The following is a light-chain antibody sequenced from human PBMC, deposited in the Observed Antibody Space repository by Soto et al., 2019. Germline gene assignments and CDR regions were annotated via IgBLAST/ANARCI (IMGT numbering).Light chain of an antibody. CDR2: GAT. Sequence: EMVMTQSPATLSVSPGERATLSCRASQSISSHLAWYQQKPGQAPRLLIYGATTRSTGIPARFSASGSGTDFTLIISSLQSDDSAVYYCQEYSNWPTWTFGQGTKVDI. J-gene: IGKJ1*01. CDR1: QSISSH. CDR3: QEYSNWPTWT. V-gene: IGKV3-15*01.